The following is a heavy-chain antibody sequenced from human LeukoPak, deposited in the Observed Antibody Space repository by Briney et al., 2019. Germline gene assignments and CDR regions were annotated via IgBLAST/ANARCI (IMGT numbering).Heavy chain of an antibody. Sequence: PGGSLRLSCAASGFTFSSYAMHWVRQAPGKGLEWVAVISYDGSNKYYADSVKGRFTISRDNSKNTLYLQMNSLRAEDTAVYYCARDGYSSSSEVDYWGQGTLVTVSS. V-gene: IGHV3-30-3*01. CDR3: ARDGYSSSSEVDY. CDR1: GFTFSSYA. D-gene: IGHD6-6*01. J-gene: IGHJ4*02. CDR2: ISYDGSNK.